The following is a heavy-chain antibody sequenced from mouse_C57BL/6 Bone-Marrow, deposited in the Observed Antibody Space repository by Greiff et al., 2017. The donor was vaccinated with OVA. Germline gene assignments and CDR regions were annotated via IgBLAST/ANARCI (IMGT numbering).Heavy chain of an antibody. Sequence: QVTLKVSGPGILQPSQTLSLTCSFSGFSLSTFGMGVGWISQPSGQGLEWLAHIWWDDDKYYHPALKSRPIISKDTSKNQVFRKIAKVDTADTATDYCARKNPWYFDVWGTGTTVTVSS. CDR3: ARKNPWYFDV. CDR1: GFSLSTFGMG. J-gene: IGHJ1*03. CDR2: IWWDDDK. V-gene: IGHV8-8*01.